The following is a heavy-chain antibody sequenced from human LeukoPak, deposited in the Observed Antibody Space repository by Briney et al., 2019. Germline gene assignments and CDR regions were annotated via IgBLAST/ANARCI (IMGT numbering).Heavy chain of an antibody. D-gene: IGHD2-2*01. V-gene: IGHV3-23*01. CDR2: LSGSGGST. CDR1: GFTFSSYA. J-gene: IGHJ3*02. Sequence: GGSLRLSCAASGFTFSSYAMSWVRQAPGKGLEWVSALSGSGGSTYYADSVKGRFTISIDNSKNTLYLQMNSLIAEDTAVYYCAKDSCSSTSCPSNAFDIWGQGTMVTVSS. CDR3: AKDSCSSTSCPSNAFDI.